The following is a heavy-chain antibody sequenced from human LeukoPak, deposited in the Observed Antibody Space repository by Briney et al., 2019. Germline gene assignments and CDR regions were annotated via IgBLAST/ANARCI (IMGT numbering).Heavy chain of an antibody. CDR2: ISSSSSYI. D-gene: IGHD6-6*01. J-gene: IGHJ4*02. CDR1: GFTFSSYS. CDR3: ARGSSSIAARQDY. Sequence: PGGSLRLSCAASGFTFSSYSMNWVRQAPGKGLEWVSSISSSSSYIYYADSVKGQFTISRDNAKNSLYLQMNSLRAEDTAVYYCARGSSSIAARQDYWGQGTLVTVSS. V-gene: IGHV3-21*01.